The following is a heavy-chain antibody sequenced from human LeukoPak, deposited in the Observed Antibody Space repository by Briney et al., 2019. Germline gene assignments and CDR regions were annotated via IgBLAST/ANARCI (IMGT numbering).Heavy chain of an antibody. J-gene: IGHJ4*02. D-gene: IGHD6-19*01. CDR2: IGISGDNT. CDR1: GFTFSNYA. V-gene: IGHV3-23*01. Sequence: PGGSLRLSCAVSGFTFSNYAMTWVRQAPGKGREWVSSIGISGDNTYYADSVKGRFTMSRDNSKNTLYLQMNSLRAEATAVYYCAKNGYRSGWREHWGQGTLVTVSS. CDR3: AKNGYRSGWREH.